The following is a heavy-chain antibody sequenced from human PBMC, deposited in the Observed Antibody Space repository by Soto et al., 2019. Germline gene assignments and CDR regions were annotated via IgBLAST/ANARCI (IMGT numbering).Heavy chain of an antibody. CDR2: IRSKANSYAT. D-gene: IGHD5-18*01. V-gene: IGHV3-73*01. CDR1: GVTFSVSA. CDR3: TRHTERARGYSYGPYYYYYGMDV. J-gene: IGHJ6*02. Sequence: GGSVGLSCAASGVTFSVSAMHWFRQASGKGLEWVGRIRSKANSYATAYAASVKGRFTISRDDSKNTAYLQMNSLKTEDTAVYYCTRHTERARGYSYGPYYYYYGMDVWGQGTTVTVSS.